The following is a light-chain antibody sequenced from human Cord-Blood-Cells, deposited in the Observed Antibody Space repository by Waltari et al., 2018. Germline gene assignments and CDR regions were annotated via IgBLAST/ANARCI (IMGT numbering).Light chain of an antibody. V-gene: IGLV2-8*01. J-gene: IGLJ1*01. CDR3: SSYAGSNNFV. Sequence: QSALTQPPSPSGSPGQSVTIPCPGTSSTVGGYNYVSWYQQHPGKAPKLMIYEVSKRPSGVPDRFSGSKSGNTASLTVSGLQAEDEADYYCSSYAGSNNFVFGTGTKVTVL. CDR1: SSTVGGYNY. CDR2: EVS.